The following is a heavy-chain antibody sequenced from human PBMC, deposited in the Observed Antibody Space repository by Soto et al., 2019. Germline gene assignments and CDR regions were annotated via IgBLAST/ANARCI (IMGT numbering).Heavy chain of an antibody. CDR3: QRGVDYCQKMDV. J-gene: IGHJ6*03. D-gene: IGHD2-15*01. V-gene: IGHV1-18*01. Sequence: QVQLMQSGAEVKKPGASVKVSCKASGYPFTSYSIGWVRQAPGQGLEWLGWISTYNGNTTYAQKFQGRLTMTTDTSTSTADMEARSLSSDKTAVYYCQRGVDYCQKMDVWGKRTRVTVSS. CDR1: GYPFTSYS. CDR2: ISTYNGNT.